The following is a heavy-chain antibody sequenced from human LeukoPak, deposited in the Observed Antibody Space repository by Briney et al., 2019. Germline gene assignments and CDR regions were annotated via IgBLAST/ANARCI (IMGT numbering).Heavy chain of an antibody. V-gene: IGHV3-15*01. Sequence: PGGSLRLSCEASGFSFSDYYMDWVRQAPGKGLEWVGRIKSKTDGGTTDYAAPVKGRFTISRDDSKNTLYLQMNSLKTEDTAVYYCTTDSLALWGQGTLVTVSS. CDR3: TTDSLAL. J-gene: IGHJ4*02. D-gene: IGHD5-12*01. CDR2: IKSKTDGGTT. CDR1: GFSFSDYY.